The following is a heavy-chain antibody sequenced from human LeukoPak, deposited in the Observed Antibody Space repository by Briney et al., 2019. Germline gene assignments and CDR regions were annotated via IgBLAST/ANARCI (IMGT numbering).Heavy chain of an antibody. Sequence: ASVKVSCKASGYTFTGYYMHWVRQAPGQGFEWMGWVNPNSSGTNYAQNFQGRVTMTRDTSISTAYMELSRLRSDDTAVYYCARADCSSTSCYDNYYYGMEVWGQGTTVTVSS. CDR3: ARADCSSTSCYDNYYYGMEV. D-gene: IGHD2-2*01. V-gene: IGHV1-2*02. CDR2: VNPNSSGT. J-gene: IGHJ6*02. CDR1: GYTFTGYY.